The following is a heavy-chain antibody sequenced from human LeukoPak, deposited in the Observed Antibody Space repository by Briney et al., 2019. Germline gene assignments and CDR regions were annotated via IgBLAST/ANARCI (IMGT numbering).Heavy chain of an antibody. J-gene: IGHJ4*02. Sequence: ASVKVSCKASGYTFNGNYIHWVRQAPGQGLEWMGWINPHSGGTNSAQKFQGWVTMTRDTSISTAYIELSRLTSDDTAIYYCARAKGDLFNGFYFDYWGQGTLIIVSS. V-gene: IGHV1-2*04. CDR3: ARAKGDLFNGFYFDY. CDR1: GYTFNGNY. CDR2: INPHSGGT. D-gene: IGHD3-9*01.